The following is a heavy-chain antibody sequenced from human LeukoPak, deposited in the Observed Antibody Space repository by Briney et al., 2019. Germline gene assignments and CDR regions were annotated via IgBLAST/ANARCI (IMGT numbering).Heavy chain of an antibody. CDR3: ARQRISGSYSDY. D-gene: IGHD1-26*01. Sequence: SETLSLTCTVSGGSIRSSNNYWGWIRQPPGKGLEWIGGIHYSGSTYYYPSLKSRVTISVDTSKNQFSLKLSSVTAADTAVYYCARQRISGSYSDYWGQGTLVTVSS. J-gene: IGHJ4*02. CDR1: GGSIRSSNNY. CDR2: IHYSGST. V-gene: IGHV4-39*07.